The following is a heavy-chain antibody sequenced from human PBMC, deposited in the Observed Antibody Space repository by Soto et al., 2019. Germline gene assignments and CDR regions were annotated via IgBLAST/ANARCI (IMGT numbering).Heavy chain of an antibody. D-gene: IGHD5-18*01. CDR1: GFTFSSYS. CDR3: ARDQDEYRYGYGLGY. J-gene: IGHJ4*02. Sequence: EVQLVESGGGLVKPGGSLRLSCAASGFTFSSYSMNWVRQAPGKGLEWVSSISSSSSYIYYADSVKGHFTISRDNAKNKIYLQPKSRSAEPTAVYYCARDQDEYRYGYGLGYWGQETLVTVS. V-gene: IGHV3-21*01. CDR2: ISSSSSYI.